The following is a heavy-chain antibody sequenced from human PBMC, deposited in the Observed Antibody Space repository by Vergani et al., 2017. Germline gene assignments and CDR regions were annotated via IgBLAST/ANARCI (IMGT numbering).Heavy chain of an antibody. V-gene: IGHV4-30-4*01. J-gene: IGHJ6*03. D-gene: IGHD2-2*01. Sequence: QVQLQESGPGLVKPSQTLSLTCTVSGGSISSGDYYWSWIRQPPGKGLEWIGYIYYSGSTYYNPSLKSRVTISVDTSKNQFSLKLSSVTAADTAVYYCAREDGKXQLLSRYYYYYMDVWGKGTTVTVSS. CDR3: AREDGKXQLLSRYYYYYMDV. CDR2: IYYSGST. CDR1: GGSISSGDYY.